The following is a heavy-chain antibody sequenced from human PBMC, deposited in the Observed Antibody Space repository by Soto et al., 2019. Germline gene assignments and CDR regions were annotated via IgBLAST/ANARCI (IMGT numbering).Heavy chain of an antibody. Sequence: GGSLRLSCAASVFTFSSYWMIWVRQAPGKGLEWVANIKQDGSEKYYVDSVKGRFTISRDNAKNSLYLQMNSLRAEDTAVYYCARMAAAGTGMDVWGQGTTVTVSS. D-gene: IGHD6-13*01. V-gene: IGHV3-7*01. CDR2: IKQDGSEK. CDR1: VFTFSSYW. CDR3: ARMAAAGTGMDV. J-gene: IGHJ6*02.